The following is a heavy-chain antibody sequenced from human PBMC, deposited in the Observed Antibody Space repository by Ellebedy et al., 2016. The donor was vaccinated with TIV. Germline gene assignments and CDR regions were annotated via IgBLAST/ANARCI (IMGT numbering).Heavy chain of an antibody. V-gene: IGHV1-2*02. CDR2: INPNSGGT. Sequence: ASVKVSCXASGYTFTGYYMHWVRQAPGQGLEWMGWINPNSGGTNYAQKFQGRITMTRDTSISTAYMELSRLRSDDTAVYYCARAQAPAAGMDYWGQGTLVTVSS. D-gene: IGHD6-13*01. J-gene: IGHJ4*02. CDR1: GYTFTGYY. CDR3: ARAQAPAAGMDY.